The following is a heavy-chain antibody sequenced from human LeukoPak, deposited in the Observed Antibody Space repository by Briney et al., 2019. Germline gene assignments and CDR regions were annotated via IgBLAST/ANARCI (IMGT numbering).Heavy chain of an antibody. Sequence: GRSLRLSCAASGFAFSSDAMHCGRRAPGKGLEWVAGISYDGSNKYYADPVKGQFTISRDNSQNTLYLQMNSLRAEDTAVYYCAMEQRKYSAGFTLDYWGQGTLVTVSS. CDR1: GFAFSSDA. V-gene: IGHV3-30-3*01. J-gene: IGHJ4*02. D-gene: IGHD2-15*01. CDR2: ISYDGSNK. CDR3: AMEQRKYSAGFTLDY.